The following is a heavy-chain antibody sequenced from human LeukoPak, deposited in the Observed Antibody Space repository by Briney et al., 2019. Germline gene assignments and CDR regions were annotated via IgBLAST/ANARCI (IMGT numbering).Heavy chain of an antibody. J-gene: IGHJ4*02. CDR1: GFTFSSYA. V-gene: IGHV3-23*01. CDR3: AKIFQSSTVVTPFDY. D-gene: IGHD4-23*01. Sequence: GGSLRLSCAASGFTFSSYAMSWVRQAPGKGLEWVSAISGSGGSTYYADSVKGRFTISRDNSKNTLYLQMNSLRAEGTAVYYCAKIFQSSTVVTPFDYWGQGTLVTVSS. CDR2: ISGSGGST.